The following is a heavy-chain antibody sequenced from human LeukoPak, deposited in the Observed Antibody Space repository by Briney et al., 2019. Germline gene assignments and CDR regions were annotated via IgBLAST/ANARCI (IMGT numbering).Heavy chain of an antibody. J-gene: IGHJ4*02. CDR3: AKVFDYDYDWGSYSN. V-gene: IGHV3-23*01. CDR1: GFTFSSYA. Sequence: GGSLRLSCAASGFTFSSYAMSWVRQAPGKGLEWVSAISGSGGSTYYADSVKGRFTISRDNSKNTLYLQMNSLRAEDTAVYYCAKVFDYDYDWGSYSNWGQGTLVTVSS. CDR2: ISGSGGST. D-gene: IGHD3-16*01.